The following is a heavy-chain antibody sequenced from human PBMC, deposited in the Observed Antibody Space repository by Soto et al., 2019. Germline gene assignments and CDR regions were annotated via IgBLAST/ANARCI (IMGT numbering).Heavy chain of an antibody. CDR1: GGSISSYY. J-gene: IGHJ4*02. CDR3: ARHLGVGYYDSSGYYPIDY. D-gene: IGHD3-22*01. CDR2: IYYSGST. Sequence: SETLSLTCTVSGGSISSYYWSWIRQPPGKGLEWIGYIYYSGSTYYNPSLKSRVTISVDTSKNQFSLKLSSVTAADTAVYYCARHLGVGYYDSSGYYPIDYWGQGTLVTVSS. V-gene: IGHV4-59*04.